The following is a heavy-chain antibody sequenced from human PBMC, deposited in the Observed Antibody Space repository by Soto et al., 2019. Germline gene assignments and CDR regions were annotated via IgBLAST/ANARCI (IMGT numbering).Heavy chain of an antibody. J-gene: IGHJ2*01. D-gene: IGHD4-17*01. CDR3: AREATSGKCLGHGYFDL. Sequence: QVQLVQSGAEVKKPGSSVKVSCKASGGTFSSYAISWVRQAPGQGLEWMGGIIPIFGTANYAQKFQGRVTITADESTSTAYMELSSLRSEDTAVYYCAREATSGKCLGHGYFDLWGRGTLVTVSS. CDR2: IIPIFGTA. CDR1: GGTFSSYA. V-gene: IGHV1-69*01.